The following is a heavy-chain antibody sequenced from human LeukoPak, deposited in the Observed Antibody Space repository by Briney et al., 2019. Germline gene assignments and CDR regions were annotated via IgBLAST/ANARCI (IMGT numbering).Heavy chain of an antibody. CDR3: ARLVGATTPLDI. CDR2: IHYSGST. CDR1: GGSISSYC. V-gene: IGHV4-59*08. Sequence: SETLSLTCTVSGGSISSYCWSWIRQPPGKGLEWIGYIHYSGSTNYNPSLKGRVTISVDTSKNQFPLKLSSVTAADTAVYYCARLVGATTPLDIWGQGTMVTVSS. J-gene: IGHJ3*02. D-gene: IGHD1-26*01.